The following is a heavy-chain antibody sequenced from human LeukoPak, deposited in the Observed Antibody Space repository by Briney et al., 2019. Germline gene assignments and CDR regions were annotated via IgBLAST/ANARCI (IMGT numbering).Heavy chain of an antibody. CDR3: ARDQDIVVVVAALRQREMGGFDP. Sequence: ASVKLSCKASGYTFTNYDINWVRHATGPGPERMGWINPKSSNTGNSQKVQVKVTMTMNTSKTKASMDLHSLRSDDTAVYYCARDQDIVVVVAALRQREMGGFDPWGQGTLVSVSS. D-gene: IGHD2-15*01. CDR2: INPKSSNT. J-gene: IGHJ5*02. V-gene: IGHV1-8*01. CDR1: GYTFTNYD.